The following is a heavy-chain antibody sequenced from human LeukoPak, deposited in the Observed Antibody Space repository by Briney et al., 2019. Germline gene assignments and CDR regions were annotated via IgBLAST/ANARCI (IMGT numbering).Heavy chain of an antibody. J-gene: IGHJ4*02. Sequence: SETLSLTCTVSGGSISSYYWSWIWQPPGKGLEWIGYIYYSGSTNYNPSLKSRVTISVDTSKNQFSLKLSSVTAADTAVYYCAARGRGSYFGYWGQGTLVTVSS. CDR3: AARGRGSYFGY. CDR1: GGSISSYY. D-gene: IGHD3-16*01. CDR2: IYYSGST. V-gene: IGHV4-59*01.